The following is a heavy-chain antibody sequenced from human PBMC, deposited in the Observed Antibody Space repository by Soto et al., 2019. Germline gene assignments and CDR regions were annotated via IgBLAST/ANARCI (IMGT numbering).Heavy chain of an antibody. V-gene: IGHV1-46*03. Sequence: ASVKVSCKASGYTFTSYDMHWVRQAPGQGLEWMGIINPSGGSTSYAQKFQGRVTMTRDTSTSTVYMELSSLSSEDTAVYYCARERYYYDSSGYSNWFDPWGQGTLVTVSS. J-gene: IGHJ5*02. CDR3: ARERYYYDSSGYSNWFDP. D-gene: IGHD3-22*01. CDR1: GYTFTSYD. CDR2: INPSGGST.